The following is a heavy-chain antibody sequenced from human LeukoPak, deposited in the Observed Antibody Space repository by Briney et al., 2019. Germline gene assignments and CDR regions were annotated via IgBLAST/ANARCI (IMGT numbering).Heavy chain of an antibody. CDR3: ARRDHDSYFDY. CDR2: INGSGTNL. CDR1: GFTFSDSF. D-gene: IGHD1-1*01. Sequence: GGFLRLSCAASGFTFSDSFMSWIRQAPGKGLQWLAYINGSGTNLYYADAVRGRFTISRDNAKNSLYLQMNSLRADDTAIYYCARRDHDSYFDYWGQGTLVTVSS. V-gene: IGHV3-11*04. J-gene: IGHJ4*02.